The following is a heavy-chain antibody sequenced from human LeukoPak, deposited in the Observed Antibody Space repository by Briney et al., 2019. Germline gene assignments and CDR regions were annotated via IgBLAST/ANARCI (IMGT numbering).Heavy chain of an antibody. Sequence: ASVKVSCKASGYIFTNYYMHWVRQAPGQGLEWMGIINPSGAYTTYAQKFQGRVTITWDTSASTVHMELSSLRSEDTAVYYCARNLVGKTDFDYWGQGTLVTVSS. CDR2: INPSGAYT. J-gene: IGHJ4*02. CDR3: ARNLVGKTDFDY. CDR1: GYIFTNYY. D-gene: IGHD6-19*01. V-gene: IGHV1-46*01.